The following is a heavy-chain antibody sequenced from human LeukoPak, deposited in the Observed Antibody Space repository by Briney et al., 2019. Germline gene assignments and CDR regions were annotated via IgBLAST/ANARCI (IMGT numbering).Heavy chain of an antibody. V-gene: IGHV4-59*08. CDR1: GGSISSYY. CDR2: IYYSGST. D-gene: IGHD5-18*01. J-gene: IGHJ4*02. Sequence: SETLSLTCTVSGGSISSYYWSWIRQPPGKGLEWIGYIYYSGSTNYNPSLKSRVTISVDTSKNQFSLKLSSVTAADTAVYYCVRHALSDTAITDWGQGTLVTVSS. CDR3: VRHALSDTAITD.